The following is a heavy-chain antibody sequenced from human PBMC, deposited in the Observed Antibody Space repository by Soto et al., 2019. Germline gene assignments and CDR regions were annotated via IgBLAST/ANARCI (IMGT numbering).Heavy chain of an antibody. D-gene: IGHD3-10*01. CDR2: INAGNGNT. Sequence: QVQLVQSGAEVKKPGASAKVSCKASGYTFTSYAMHWVRQAPGQRLEWMGWINAGNGNTKYSQKFQGRVTITRDTSASTAYMELSSLRSEDTAVYYCAREGPMVRGVIIKGDAFDIWGQGTMVTVSS. J-gene: IGHJ3*02. V-gene: IGHV1-3*01. CDR3: AREGPMVRGVIIKGDAFDI. CDR1: GYTFTSYA.